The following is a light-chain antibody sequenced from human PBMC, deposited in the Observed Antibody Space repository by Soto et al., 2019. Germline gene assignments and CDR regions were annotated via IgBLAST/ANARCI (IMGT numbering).Light chain of an antibody. J-gene: IGLJ1*01. CDR3: AAWDDSLNRYV. CDR1: SSNIGTNA. Sequence: QSVLTQPPSASGTPGQRVTISCSGGSSNIGTNAVNWYQQLPGTAPKLLIYNNNQRPSGVPDRFSGSKSGTSASLAISGLQSEYEADYYCAAWDDSLNRYVFGTGTKLTVL. V-gene: IGLV1-44*01. CDR2: NNN.